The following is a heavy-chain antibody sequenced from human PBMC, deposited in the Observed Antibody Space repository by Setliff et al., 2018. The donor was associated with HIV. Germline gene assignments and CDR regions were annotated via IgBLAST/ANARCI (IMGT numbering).Heavy chain of an antibody. CDR3: ARQKKSSSWSPNDY. V-gene: IGHV4-34*01. CDR1: GESLSDYY. CDR2: INHNKSS. Sequence: SETLSLTCAVYGESLSDYYWSWIRQPPGKGLEWLGEINHNKSSDYNPSLKSRVTMSVDTSKNQFSLKVKSVTAADTAVYYCARQKKSSSWSPNDYWGQGTLVTVSS. D-gene: IGHD2-2*01. J-gene: IGHJ4*02.